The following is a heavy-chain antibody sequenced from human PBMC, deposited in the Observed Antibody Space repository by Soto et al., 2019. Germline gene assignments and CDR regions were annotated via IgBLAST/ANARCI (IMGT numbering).Heavy chain of an antibody. Sequence: ASVRVSCKVSGYTLTELSMHWVRQAPGKGLEWMGGFDPADGVTIYAQKFQGRVTMTEDTSTDTAYMELSSLRSEDTAVYYCATRSVQVVVLEGFFDIWGQGTMAPVS. CDR3: ATRSVQVVVLEGFFDI. CDR2: FDPADGVT. J-gene: IGHJ3*02. D-gene: IGHD2-2*01. CDR1: GYTLTELS. V-gene: IGHV1-24*01.